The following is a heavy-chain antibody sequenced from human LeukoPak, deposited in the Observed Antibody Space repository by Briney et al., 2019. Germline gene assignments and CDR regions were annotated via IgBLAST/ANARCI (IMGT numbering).Heavy chain of an antibody. J-gene: IGHJ5*02. CDR1: GYTFTSYY. D-gene: IGHD3-3*01. Sequence: GASVKVSCKASGYTFTSYYMHWVRQAPGQGPEWMGIINPSGGSTSYAQKFQGRVTMTRDTSTSTVYMELSSLRSEDTAVYYCARGRDDFWSGYNNWFDPWGQGTLVTVSS. V-gene: IGHV1-46*01. CDR3: ARGRDDFWSGYNNWFDP. CDR2: INPSGGST.